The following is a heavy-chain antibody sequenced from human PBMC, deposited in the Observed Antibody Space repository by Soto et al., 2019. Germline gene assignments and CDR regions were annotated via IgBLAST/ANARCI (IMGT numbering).Heavy chain of an antibody. J-gene: IGHJ5*02. D-gene: IGHD3-3*01. CDR2: FDPEDGET. CDR3: ATVGTIFGVVNWFEP. V-gene: IGHV1-24*01. CDR1: GYTLTELS. Sequence: ASVKVSCKVSGYTLTELSMHWVRQAPGKGLEWMGGFDPEDGETIYAQKFQGRVTMTEDTSTDTAYMELSSLRSEDTAVYYCATVGTIFGVVNWFEPWGQGTLVTVSS.